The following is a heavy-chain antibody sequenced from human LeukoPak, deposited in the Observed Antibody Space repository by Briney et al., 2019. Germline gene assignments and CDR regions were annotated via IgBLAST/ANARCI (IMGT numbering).Heavy chain of an antibody. Sequence: PGGSLRLSCAASGFTFSSYGMHWVRQAPGKGLEWVAVIWYDGRNKYYADSVKGRFTISRDNSKNTLYLQMNSLRAEDTAVYYCARDHQIGRFGELLGPSDYWGQGTLVTVSS. CDR3: ARDHQIGRFGELLGPSDY. CDR1: GFTFSSYG. CDR2: IWYDGRNK. J-gene: IGHJ4*02. D-gene: IGHD3-10*01. V-gene: IGHV3-33*01.